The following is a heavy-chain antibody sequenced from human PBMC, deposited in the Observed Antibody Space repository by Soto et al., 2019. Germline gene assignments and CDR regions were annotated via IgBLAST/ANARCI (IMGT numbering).Heavy chain of an antibody. V-gene: IGHV4-39*01. CDR2: IYYSGST. Sequence: PSETLSLTCTVSGGSISSSSYYWGWIRQPPGKGLEWIGSIYYSGSTYYNPSLKSRVTISVDTSKNQFSLKLSSVTAADTAVYYCARHAANWGSSRWFDPWGQGTQVTVSS. J-gene: IGHJ5*02. D-gene: IGHD7-27*01. CDR1: GGSISSSSYY. CDR3: ARHAANWGSSRWFDP.